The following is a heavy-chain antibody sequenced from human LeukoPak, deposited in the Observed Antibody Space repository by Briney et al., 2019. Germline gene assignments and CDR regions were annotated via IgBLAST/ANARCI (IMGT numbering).Heavy chain of an antibody. Sequence: ASVKVSCKASGYTFTSYYMHWVRQAPGQGLEWMGIINPSGGSTSYAQKFQGRVTMTRDMSTSTAYMELSRLRSDDTAVYYCARGTEGITGTTSWFDPWGQGTLVTVSS. D-gene: IGHD1-20*01. J-gene: IGHJ5*02. CDR3: ARGTEGITGTTSWFDP. CDR1: GYTFTSYY. CDR2: INPSGGST. V-gene: IGHV1-46*01.